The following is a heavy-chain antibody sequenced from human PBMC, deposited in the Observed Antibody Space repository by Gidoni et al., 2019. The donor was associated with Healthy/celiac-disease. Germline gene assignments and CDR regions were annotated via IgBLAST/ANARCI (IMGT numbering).Heavy chain of an antibody. CDR1: GYTFNSYY. J-gene: IGHJ4*02. D-gene: IGHD6-19*01. V-gene: IGHV1-46*02. CDR3: ARDQDSSGGYDY. CDR2: INPSGGST. Sequence: QVQLVQSGAEVKKPGASVKVSCKASGYTFNSYYMHWVRKSPGQGLEWMGIINPSGGSTSYAQNFQGRVTMTRDTSTSTVYMDLSSLRSEDTAVYYFARDQDSSGGYDYWGQGTLVTVSS.